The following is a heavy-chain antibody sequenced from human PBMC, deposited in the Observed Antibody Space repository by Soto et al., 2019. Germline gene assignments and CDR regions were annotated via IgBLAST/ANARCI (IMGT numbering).Heavy chain of an antibody. J-gene: IGHJ4*02. V-gene: IGHV4-30-4*01. D-gene: IGHD1-26*01. CDR3: ARVVIQWAERFDY. Sequence: QVQLQESRPGLVKPSQTLSLTCTVSGGSISSGDYYWSWIRQPPGYGLEWLGYIYYSGSTYFNPSLQRRVTITVDTSKDHCSLKLSHVTTADTAVYYCARVVIQWAERFDYWGQGTLVNVSA. CDR1: GGSISSGDYY. CDR2: IYYSGST.